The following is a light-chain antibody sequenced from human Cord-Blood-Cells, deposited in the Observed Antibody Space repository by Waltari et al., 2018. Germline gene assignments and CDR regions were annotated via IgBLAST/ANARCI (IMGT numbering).Light chain of an antibody. CDR2: WAS. CDR3: QQYYSTPFT. Sequence: DIVMTQSPDSLAVSLGERATINCKSSQSALYSSNNKNYLAWYQQKPGQPPKLLIYWASTRESGVPDRCSCIWSETDFTLTVSSRQAECVSVYYCQQYYSTPFTVGPGTKVDIK. J-gene: IGKJ3*01. V-gene: IGKV4-1*01. CDR1: QSALYSSNNKNY.